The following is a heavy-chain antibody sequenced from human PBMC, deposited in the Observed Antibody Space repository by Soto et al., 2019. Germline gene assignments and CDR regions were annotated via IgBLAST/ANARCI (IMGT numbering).Heavy chain of an antibody. V-gene: IGHV1-69*13. CDR3: ARAPVRTWYFDL. CDR2: IIPIFGTA. Sequence: ASVKVSCKASGGTFSSYAISWVRQAPGQGLEWMGGIIPIFGTANYAQKFQGRVTITADESTSTAYMGLSSLRSEDTAVYYCARAPVRTWYFDLWRRGTLATLS. J-gene: IGHJ2*01. CDR1: GGTFSSYA.